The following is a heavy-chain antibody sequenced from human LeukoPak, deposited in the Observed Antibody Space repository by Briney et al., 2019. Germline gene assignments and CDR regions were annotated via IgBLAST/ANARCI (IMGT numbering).Heavy chain of an antibody. V-gene: IGHV4-30-2*02. Sequence: PSETLSLTCAVSGGSISSGTYSWTWIRQPPGKGLEWIGYIFHSGSTYYNPSLKSRVTISVDTSKNQFSLKLSSVTAADTAVYYCARHSGCDENDYWGQGTLVTVSS. J-gene: IGHJ4*02. CDR3: ARHSGCDENDY. CDR1: GGSISSGTYS. D-gene: IGHD5-12*01. CDR2: IFHSGST.